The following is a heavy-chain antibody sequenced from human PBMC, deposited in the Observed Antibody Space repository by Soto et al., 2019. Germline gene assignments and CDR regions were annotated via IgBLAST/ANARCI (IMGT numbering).Heavy chain of an antibody. CDR2: ISGSDSKT. CDR3: ARSLNSNWQNWFDA. D-gene: IGHD6-13*01. CDR1: GFTFSDSA. V-gene: IGHV3-23*01. Sequence: EVQILESGGGLVQPGGSLRLSCAASGFTFSDSAMNWVRQAPGKGLEWVSIISGSDSKTYYADSVKGRFTISRDNSKNMLYLDMNGLRDEDTAIYYCARSLNSNWQNWFDAWGQGTLVTVSS. J-gene: IGHJ5*02.